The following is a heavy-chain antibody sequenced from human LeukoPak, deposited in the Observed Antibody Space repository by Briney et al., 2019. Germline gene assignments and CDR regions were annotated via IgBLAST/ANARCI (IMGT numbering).Heavy chain of an antibody. D-gene: IGHD6-13*01. CDR3: ASALIAAGLTFDY. CDR2: IYYNGNT. CDR1: GXSINSYF. V-gene: IGHV4-59*01. J-gene: IGHJ4*02. Sequence: SETLSLTCTVSGXSINSYFGSWIRQPPGKGLEWIGYIYYNGNTKYNPSLKSRVTMSVDTSKKQLSLNVSSVTAADTAVYYCASALIAAGLTFDYWGQGTLVTVSS.